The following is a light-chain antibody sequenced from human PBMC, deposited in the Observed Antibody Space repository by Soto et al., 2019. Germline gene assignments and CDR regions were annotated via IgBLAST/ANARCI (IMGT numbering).Light chain of an antibody. CDR1: QSVSSSF. Sequence: EIVLTQSPGTLSLSPGERATLSCRPSQSVSSSFFAWYQQKPGQAPRLLIYGASSRATGIPDRFSGSGSGTDFTLTISRLEPEDFAVYYCQQYGTSPWAFGQGTKVDIK. V-gene: IGKV3-20*01. CDR2: GAS. J-gene: IGKJ1*01. CDR3: QQYGTSPWA.